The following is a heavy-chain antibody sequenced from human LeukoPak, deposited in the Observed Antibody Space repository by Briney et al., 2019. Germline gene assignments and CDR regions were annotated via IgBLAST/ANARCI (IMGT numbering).Heavy chain of an antibody. CDR3: ARDRIAALSYYFDY. CDR2: ISAYNGNT. D-gene: IGHD6-6*01. CDR1: GYTFTSYG. V-gene: IGHV1-18*01. Sequence: ASVKVSCKASGYTFTSYGISWVRQAPGQGLEWMGWISAYNGNTNYAQKLQGRVTMTTDTSTSTAYMELRSLRSDDTAVYYCARDRIAALSYYFDYWGQGTLVTVSS. J-gene: IGHJ4*02.